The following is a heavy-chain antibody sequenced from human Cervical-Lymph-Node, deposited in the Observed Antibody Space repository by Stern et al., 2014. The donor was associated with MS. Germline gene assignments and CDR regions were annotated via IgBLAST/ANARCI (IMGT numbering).Heavy chain of an antibody. CDR3: ARERSIHYPAFAP. J-gene: IGHJ5*02. CDR2: IVPMFAKA. CDR1: GGSFKSYA. V-gene: IGHV1-69*01. Sequence: QMQLVQSGAEVKKPGSSVRVSCKASGGSFKSYAFNWLRQAPGQGLEWMGDIVPMFAKANYAQKFQGRGTVTADEATNTVYMELSFLTSEDTAAYYCARERSIHYPAFAPWGQGTLVTVSS. D-gene: IGHD3-10*01.